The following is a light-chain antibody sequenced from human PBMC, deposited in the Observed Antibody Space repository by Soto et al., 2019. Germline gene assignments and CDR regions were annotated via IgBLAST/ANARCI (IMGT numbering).Light chain of an antibody. CDR2: DAS. V-gene: IGKV3-11*01. CDR3: QQRSNWPPLT. Sequence: EIVLTQSPATLSLSPGERATLSCRASQSVNIHLAWYQQKPGQAPRLLISDASNRATGIPARFSGSGSGTDFTLTISNLEPEDFAVYYCQQRSNWPPLTFGQGTKVGIK. J-gene: IGKJ1*01. CDR1: QSVNIH.